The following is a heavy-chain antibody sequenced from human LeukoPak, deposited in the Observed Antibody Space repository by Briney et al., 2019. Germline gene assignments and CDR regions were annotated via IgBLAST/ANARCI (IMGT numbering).Heavy chain of an antibody. D-gene: IGHD6-13*01. V-gene: IGHV3-30*18. CDR1: GFTFSSYG. CDR3: AKDRQLGQAAGFFDY. CDR2: ISYDGSNK. Sequence: GGSLRLSCAASGFTFSSYGMHWVRQAPGKGLEWVAVISYDGSNKYYADSVKGRFTISRDNSKNTLYLQMNSLRAEDTAVYYCAKDRQLGQAAGFFDYWGQGTLVTVSS. J-gene: IGHJ4*02.